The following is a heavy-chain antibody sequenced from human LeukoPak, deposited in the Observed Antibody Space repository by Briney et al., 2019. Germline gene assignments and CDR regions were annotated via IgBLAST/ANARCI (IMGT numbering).Heavy chain of an antibody. V-gene: IGHV3-23*01. CDR1: GFTFSSYA. CDR2: FSGSGSNI. Sequence: GGSLRLSCAASGFTFSSYAMSCVRQAPGKGLEWVSAFSGSGSNIYYADSVEGRFTISRDNSKNTLYLQMNSLRGEDTGVYYCAEVRTMVRGVIAPLRYWGQGTLVTVSS. CDR3: AEVRTMVRGVIAPLRY. J-gene: IGHJ4*02. D-gene: IGHD3-10*01.